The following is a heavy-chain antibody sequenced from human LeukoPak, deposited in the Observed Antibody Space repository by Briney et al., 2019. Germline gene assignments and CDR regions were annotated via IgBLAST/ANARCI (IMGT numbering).Heavy chain of an antibody. D-gene: IGHD3-22*01. CDR1: GFTFDDYA. V-gene: IGHV3-43*02. Sequence: GGSLRLSCAASGFTFDDYAMHGVRQAPGKGLEWVSLISGDGGSTYYADSVKGRFTISRDNSKNSLYLQMNSLRTEDTALYYCAKDPYYYDSSGYYYPDYWGQGTLVTVSS. CDR2: ISGDGGST. CDR3: AKDPYYYDSSGYYYPDY. J-gene: IGHJ4*02.